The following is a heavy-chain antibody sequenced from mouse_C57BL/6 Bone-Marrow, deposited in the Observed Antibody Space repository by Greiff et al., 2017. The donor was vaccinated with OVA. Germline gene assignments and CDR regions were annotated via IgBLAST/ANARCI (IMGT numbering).Heavy chain of an antibody. CDR1: GFTFSSYA. D-gene: IGHD1-1*01. Sequence: EVQVVESGGGLVKPGGSLKLSCAASGFTFSSYAMSWVRQTPEKRLEWVATISDGGSYTYYPDNVKGRFTISRDNAKNNLYLQMSHLKSEDTAMYYCARDFFYYYGKGAWFAYWGQGTLVTVSA. CDR2: ISDGGSYT. CDR3: ARDFFYYYGKGAWFAY. J-gene: IGHJ3*01. V-gene: IGHV5-4*01.